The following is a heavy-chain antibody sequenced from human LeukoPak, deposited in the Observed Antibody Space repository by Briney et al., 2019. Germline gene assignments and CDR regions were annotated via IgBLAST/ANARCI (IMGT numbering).Heavy chain of an antibody. D-gene: IGHD3-10*01. CDR3: ARQSRDGSKTRGYYFDY. Sequence: GESLKISCQVSGYIFTNYWIGWVRQVPGKGLESMGIIYPADSDTAYSPSFQGQVTISADKSISTVYLQWSSLKASDTAMYYCARQSRDGSKTRGYYFDYWGQGTLVTVS. CDR2: IYPADSDT. J-gene: IGHJ4*02. CDR1: GYIFTNYW. V-gene: IGHV5-51*01.